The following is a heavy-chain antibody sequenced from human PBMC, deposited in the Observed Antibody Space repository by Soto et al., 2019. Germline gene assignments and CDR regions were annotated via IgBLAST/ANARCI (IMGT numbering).Heavy chain of an antibody. D-gene: IGHD3-9*01. V-gene: IGHV1-8*01. J-gene: IGHJ3*02. CDR2: MNPNSGNT. Sequence: ASVKVSCKASGYTFTSYDINWVRQATGQGLEWMGWMNPNSGNTGYAQKFQGRVTMTRNTSISTAYMELSSLRSEDTAVYYCARGLYDILTGYSMWAFDIWGQGTMVTVSS. CDR1: GYTFTSYD. CDR3: ARGLYDILTGYSMWAFDI.